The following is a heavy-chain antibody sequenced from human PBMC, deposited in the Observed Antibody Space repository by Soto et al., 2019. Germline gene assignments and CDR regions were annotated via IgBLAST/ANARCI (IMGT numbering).Heavy chain of an antibody. D-gene: IGHD3-10*01. J-gene: IGHJ6*02. CDR3: ARKRMRGSGRGRMDV. CDR2: IYYSGST. V-gene: IGHV4-30-4*01. CDR1: GGSISSGDYY. Sequence: PSETLSLTCTVSGGSISSGDYYWSWIRQPPGKGLEWIGYIYYSGSTYYNPSLKSRVTISVDTSKNQFSLKLSSVTAADTAVYYCARKRMRGSGRGRMDVWGQGTTVTVSS.